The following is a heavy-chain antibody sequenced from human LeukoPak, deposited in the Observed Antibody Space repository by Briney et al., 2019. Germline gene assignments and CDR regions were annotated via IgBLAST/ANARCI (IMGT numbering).Heavy chain of an antibody. CDR2: INPNSGDT. CDR1: RYTFTGYY. CDR3: ARGGDWAPYGMDV. Sequence: GASVKVSCKAFRYTFTGYYMHWVRQAPGQGLEWMGWINPNSGDTNYVQKIQGRVTMTRDTSISTAYMELSELRSDDTAVYYCARGGDWAPYGMDVWGQGTTVTVSS. D-gene: IGHD3-16*01. V-gene: IGHV1-2*02. J-gene: IGHJ6*02.